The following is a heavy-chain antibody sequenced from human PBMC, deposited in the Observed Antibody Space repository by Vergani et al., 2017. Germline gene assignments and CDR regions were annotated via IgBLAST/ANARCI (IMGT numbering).Heavy chain of an antibody. CDR3: ARRSSSTYYYYYYMDV. D-gene: IGHD6-6*01. CDR2: ISYDGTNK. Sequence: QVQLVESGGGVVQPGRSLRLSCAASGFTFSNHGMHWVRQAPGKGLEWVAAISYDGTNKYYADSVKGRFTISRDTSKNTLYLQVNSLRAEDTAVYYCARRSSSTYYYYYYMDVWGKGTTVTVSS. V-gene: IGHV3-30*03. CDR1: GFTFSNHG. J-gene: IGHJ6*03.